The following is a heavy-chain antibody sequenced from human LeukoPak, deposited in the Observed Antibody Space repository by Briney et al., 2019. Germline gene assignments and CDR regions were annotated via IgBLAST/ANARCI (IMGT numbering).Heavy chain of an antibody. J-gene: IGHJ4*02. CDR3: ARRRRYFCGGDCSDDY. D-gene: IGHD2-21*02. CDR2: IYYSGST. CDR1: GGSISSSSYY. V-gene: IGHV4-39*01. Sequence: SETLSLTCTVSGGSISSSSYYWGWTRQPPGKGLEWIGSIYYSGSTYYNPSLKSRVTISVDTSKNQFSLKLSSVTAADTAVYYCARRRRYFCGGDCSDDYWGQGTLVTVSS.